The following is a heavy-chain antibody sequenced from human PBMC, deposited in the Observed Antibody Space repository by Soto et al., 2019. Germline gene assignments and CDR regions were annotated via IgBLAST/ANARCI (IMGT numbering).Heavy chain of an antibody. V-gene: IGHV3-23*01. J-gene: IGHJ4*02. CDR3: AKGGAVYGLLTHDY. Sequence: GGSLRLSCAASGFTFSDYAMSWVRQAPGKGLEWVTTITGSSSNLYYIDSVKGRFAISRDNSRNILYLQMNSLTAEDTAVYYCAKGGAVYGLLTHDYWGQGTLVTDSS. CDR1: GFTFSDYA. CDR2: ITGSSSNL. D-gene: IGHD3-9*01.